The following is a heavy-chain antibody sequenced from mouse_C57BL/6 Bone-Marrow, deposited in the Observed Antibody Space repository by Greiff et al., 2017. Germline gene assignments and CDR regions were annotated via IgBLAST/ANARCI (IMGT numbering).Heavy chain of an antibody. CDR3: ASWRSNSFAY. D-gene: IGHD2-5*01. Sequence: QVQLQQPGAELVRPGSSVKLSCKASGYTFTSYWMDWVKQRPGQGLEWIGNIYPSDSETHYNQKFKDKATLTEDKSSSTAYMQLSSLTSEDSAVYYCASWRSNSFAYWGQGTLVTVSA. CDR1: GYTFTSYW. V-gene: IGHV1-61*01. J-gene: IGHJ3*01. CDR2: IYPSDSET.